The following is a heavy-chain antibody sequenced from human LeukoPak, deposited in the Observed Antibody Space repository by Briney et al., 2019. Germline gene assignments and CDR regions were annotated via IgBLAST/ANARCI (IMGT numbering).Heavy chain of an antibody. V-gene: IGHV4-39*01. CDR2: IYYSGST. CDR1: GGSISSSSYY. Sequence: SETLSLTCTVSGGSISSSSYYWGWIRQPPGKGLEWIGSIYYSGSTYYNPSLKSRVTISVDTSKNRFSLKLSSVTAADTAVYYCARRAYCSSTSCYWNDYWGQGTLATVSS. CDR3: ARRAYCSSTSCYWNDY. J-gene: IGHJ4*02. D-gene: IGHD2-2*01.